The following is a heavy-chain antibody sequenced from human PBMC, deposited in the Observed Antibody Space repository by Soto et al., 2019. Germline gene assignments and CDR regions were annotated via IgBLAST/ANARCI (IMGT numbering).Heavy chain of an antibody. CDR2: IIPIFGTA. Sequence: QVQLVQSGAEVKKPGSSVKVSCKASGGTFSSYAISWVRQAPGQGLEWMGGIIPIFGTANYAQKFQGRVTIAADESTSTGYMELSSLGSEGTAVYYCGRGPHDYGDFVMLGYFDYWGQGTLVTVSS. J-gene: IGHJ4*02. V-gene: IGHV1-69*12. D-gene: IGHD4-17*01. CDR1: GGTFSSYA. CDR3: GRGPHDYGDFVMLGYFDY.